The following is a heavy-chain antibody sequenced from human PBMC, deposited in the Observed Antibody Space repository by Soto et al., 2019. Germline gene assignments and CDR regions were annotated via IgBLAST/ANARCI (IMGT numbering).Heavy chain of an antibody. J-gene: IGHJ4*02. CDR2: ISYDGSNK. CDR3: ARGSMVILRATFDY. Sequence: GGSLRLSCAASGFNFSCYAMHWVRQAPGKGLEWVAVISYDGSNKYYADSVKGRFTISRDNSKNTLYLQMNSLRAEDTAVYYCARGSMVILRATFDYWGQGTLVTVSS. CDR1: GFNFSCYA. V-gene: IGHV3-30-3*01. D-gene: IGHD3-22*01.